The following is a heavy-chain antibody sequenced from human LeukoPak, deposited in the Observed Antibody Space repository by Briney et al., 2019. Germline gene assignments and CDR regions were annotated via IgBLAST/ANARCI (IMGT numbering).Heavy chain of an antibody. CDR1: GYTLTELS. V-gene: IGHV1-24*01. J-gene: IGHJ5*02. CDR2: FDPEDGET. Sequence: ASVKVSCKVSGYTLTELSMHWVRQAPGKGLEWMGGFDPEDGETIYAQKFQGRVTMTEDTSTDTAYMELSSLRSEDTAVYYCATIYGRLYPFLEWLSTRHNWFDPWGQGTLVTVSS. D-gene: IGHD3-3*02. CDR3: ATIYGRLYPFLEWLSTRHNWFDP.